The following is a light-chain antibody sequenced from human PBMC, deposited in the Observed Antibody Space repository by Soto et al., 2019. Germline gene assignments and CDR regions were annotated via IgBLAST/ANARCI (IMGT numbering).Light chain of an antibody. Sequence: QSAVTQPASVSGSPGQSITISCTGTSSGVGGYNYVSWYQQHPGKVPKLIIYEVKNRPSGVSSRFSGSKSGNTASLTISGLQSEDEADYYCSSFTGISTQVFGGGTKLTVL. CDR3: SSFTGISTQV. CDR2: EVK. J-gene: IGLJ3*02. CDR1: SSGVGGYNY. V-gene: IGLV2-14*01.